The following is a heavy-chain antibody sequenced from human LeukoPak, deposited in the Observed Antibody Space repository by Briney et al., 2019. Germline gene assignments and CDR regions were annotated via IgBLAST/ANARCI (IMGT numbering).Heavy chain of an antibody. CDR2: ISNNGTQR. J-gene: IGHJ4*02. V-gene: IGHV3-30*04. CDR1: GFTFSNYT. D-gene: IGHD6-6*01. CDR3: ARGPNSNWSGLDF. Sequence: GGSLRLSCAASGFTFSNYTMHWVRQAPGKGLEWVAVISNNGTQRHHADSVKGRFTVSRDNAKNTLYLQVNNLRAEDTAVYYCARGPNSNWSGLDFWGQGTLLTVSS.